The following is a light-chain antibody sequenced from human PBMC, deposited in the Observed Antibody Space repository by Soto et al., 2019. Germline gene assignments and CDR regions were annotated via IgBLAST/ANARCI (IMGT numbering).Light chain of an antibody. J-gene: IGKJ1*01. CDR2: GAS. CDR3: QQYNNWPPWT. V-gene: IGKV3-15*01. CDR1: QSVSSN. Sequence: EIVKTKSPATLSVSPGERATLSCRASQSVSSNLAWYQQKPGQAPRLLIYGASTRATGIPARFSGSGSGTEFTLTISSLQSEDFAVYYCQQYNNWPPWTFGQGTKV.